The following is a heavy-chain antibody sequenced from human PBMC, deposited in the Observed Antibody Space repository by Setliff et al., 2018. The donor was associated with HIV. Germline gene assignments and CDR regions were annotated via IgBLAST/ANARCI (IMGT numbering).Heavy chain of an antibody. J-gene: IGHJ4*02. CDR3: ARSPAGEGATGTPEY. CDR1: GFTFISST. Sequence: LRLSCTVSGFTFISSTMNWVRQAPGKGLEWVAVVSYDGTTKHYGDSVKGRFTISRDNSKNTLYLQMNSLRTEDTAVYYCARSPAGEGATGTPEYWGQGTRVTVSS. CDR2: VSYDGTTK. D-gene: IGHD1-26*01. V-gene: IGHV3-30*03.